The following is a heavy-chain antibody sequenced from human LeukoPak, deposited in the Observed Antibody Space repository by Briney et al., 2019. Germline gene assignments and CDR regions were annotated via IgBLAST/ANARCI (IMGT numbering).Heavy chain of an antibody. CDR2: IYYSGST. J-gene: IGHJ4*02. CDR3: ARIAYSGSCYFDY. CDR1: GGSISSSSYY. V-gene: IGHV4-39*07. D-gene: IGHD1-26*01. Sequence: PSETLSLTCTVSGGSISSSSYYWGWIRQPPGRGLEWIGSIYYSGSTYYNPSLKNRVTISVDTSKNQFSLKLSSVTAADTAVYYCARIAYSGSCYFDYWGQGTLVTVSS.